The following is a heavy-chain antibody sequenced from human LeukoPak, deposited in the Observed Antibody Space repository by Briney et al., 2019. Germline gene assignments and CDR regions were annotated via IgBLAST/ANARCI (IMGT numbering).Heavy chain of an antibody. CDR1: GFTFSSYA. J-gene: IGHJ4*02. Sequence: PGGSLRLSCAASGFTFSSYAMHWVRQAPGKGLEYVSAISSNGGSTYYANSVKGRFTISGDNSKNTLYLQMGSLRAEDMAVYYCARSPRSGWWYFDYWGQGTLVTVSS. CDR2: ISSNGGST. CDR3: ARSPRSGWWYFDY. V-gene: IGHV3-64*01. D-gene: IGHD6-19*01.